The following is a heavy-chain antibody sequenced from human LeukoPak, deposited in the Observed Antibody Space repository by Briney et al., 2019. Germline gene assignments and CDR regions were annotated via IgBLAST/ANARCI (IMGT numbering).Heavy chain of an antibody. CDR3: VRGLLGIDY. Sequence: PGGSLRLSCAASVFTVSISRYWMHWVRQAPGKGLVWVSRIDTDGSNSNYADSVKGRFTISRDNAKNTVYLQMNSLRAEDTVVYYCVRGLLGIDYWGQGTLVTVSS. D-gene: IGHD1-26*01. J-gene: IGHJ4*02. CDR2: IDTDGSNS. V-gene: IGHV3-74*01. CDR1: VFTVSISRYW.